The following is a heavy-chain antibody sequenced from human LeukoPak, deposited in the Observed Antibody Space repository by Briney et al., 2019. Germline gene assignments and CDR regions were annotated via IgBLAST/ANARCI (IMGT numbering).Heavy chain of an antibody. CDR1: GYTFTGYY. CDR3: ARDRVSRYFDWTQIDY. CDR2: INPNSGST. Sequence: ASVKVSCKASGYTFTGYYMNWVRQAPGQGLEWMGWINPNSGSTNYAQRFQGRVTMTRDTSISTAYMELSRLRSDDTAVYYCARDRVSRYFDWTQIDYWGQGTLVTVSS. V-gene: IGHV1-2*02. D-gene: IGHD3-9*01. J-gene: IGHJ4*02.